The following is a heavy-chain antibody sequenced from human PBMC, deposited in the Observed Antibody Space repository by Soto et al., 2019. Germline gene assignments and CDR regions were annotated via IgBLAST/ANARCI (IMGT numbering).Heavy chain of an antibody. CDR2: HYYTGSS. CDR1: AGSISSYY. D-gene: IGHD3-3*01. V-gene: IGHV4-59*01. CDR3: ARDSYYAIWSGYRDAFDI. J-gene: IGHJ3*02. Sequence: SVSLPLTCTLSAGSISSYYCTRYRPPPGKELEWIGYHYYTGSSNYNPSLKRRLTISVDTSKSQFSLKLSSVTAADTAVYYCARDSYYAIWSGYRDAFDIWGKGTMVTVSS.